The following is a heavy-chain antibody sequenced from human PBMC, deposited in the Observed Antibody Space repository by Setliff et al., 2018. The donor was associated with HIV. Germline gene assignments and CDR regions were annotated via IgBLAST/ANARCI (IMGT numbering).Heavy chain of an antibody. J-gene: IGHJ4*02. V-gene: IGHV1-2*02. CDR2: INPNSGDT. D-gene: IGHD3-22*01. CDR3: ARGNYYDKSGNYYGGY. Sequence: ASVKVSCKASGYMFTGYYIHWVRQAPGQGLEWMGWINPNSGDTNYAQEFQGRVTMTRDTSISTAYMELSSLRSDDTAVYYCARGNYYDKSGNYYGGYWGQGTLVTVSS. CDR1: GYMFTGYY.